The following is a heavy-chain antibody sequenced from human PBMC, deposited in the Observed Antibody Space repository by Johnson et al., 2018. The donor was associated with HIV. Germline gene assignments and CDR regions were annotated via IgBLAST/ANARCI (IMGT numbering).Heavy chain of an antibody. Sequence: MQLVESGGGLVKPGGSLRLSCLASGFTFSDYYMSWIRQAPGKGLEWVAFIRYDGSNKYYGDSVKGRFTISRDNSKNTLYLQMNSLRAEDTAVYYCAREPGLVAAFDIWGQGTMVTVSS. CDR3: AREPGLVAAFDI. J-gene: IGHJ3*02. V-gene: IGHV3-30*02. CDR2: IRYDGSNK. CDR1: GFTFSDYY. D-gene: IGHD6-19*01.